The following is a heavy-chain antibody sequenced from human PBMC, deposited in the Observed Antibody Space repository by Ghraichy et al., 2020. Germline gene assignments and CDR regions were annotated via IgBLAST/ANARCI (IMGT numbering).Heavy chain of an antibody. CDR3: ALEPAPFGVAPALMDV. D-gene: IGHD3-3*01. CDR1: GGSFSGYY. V-gene: IGHV4-34*01. J-gene: IGHJ6*03. CDR2: INHSGST. Sequence: SETLSLTCAVYGGSFSGYYWSWIRQPPGKGLEWIGEINHSGSTNYNPSLKSRVTISVDTSKNQFSLKLSSVTAADTAVYYCALEPAPFGVAPALMDVWGKGTTVTVSS.